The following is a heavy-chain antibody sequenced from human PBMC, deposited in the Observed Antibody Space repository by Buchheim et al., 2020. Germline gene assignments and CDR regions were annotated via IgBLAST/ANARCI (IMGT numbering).Heavy chain of an antibody. Sequence: QVQLQESGPGLVKPSQTLSLTCTVSGGSISSGDYYWTWIRQPPGKGLEWIGYIYYSGNTYYNPSLKSRVTISVDTSKNPFSLKLSSVTAADTAVYYCARALRIRIAPRQYSYFDLWGRGTL. CDR3: ARALRIRIAPRQYSYFDL. CDR1: GGSISSGDYY. J-gene: IGHJ2*01. CDR2: IYYSGNT. D-gene: IGHD6-6*01. V-gene: IGHV4-30-4*01.